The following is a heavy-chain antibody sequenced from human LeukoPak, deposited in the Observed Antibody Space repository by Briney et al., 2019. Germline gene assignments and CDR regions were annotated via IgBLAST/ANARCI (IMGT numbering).Heavy chain of an antibody. CDR3: ARDYSHYDFWSGYYPSYGMDV. D-gene: IGHD3-3*01. CDR1: GGSISSGDYY. V-gene: IGHV4-30-4*01. CDR2: IYYSGST. J-gene: IGHJ6*02. Sequence: SETLSPTCTVSGGSISSGDYYWSWIRQPPGKGLEWIGYIYYSGSTYYNPSLKSRVTISVDTSKNQFSLKLSSVTAADTAVYYCARDYSHYDFWSGYYPSYGMDVWGQGTTVTVSS.